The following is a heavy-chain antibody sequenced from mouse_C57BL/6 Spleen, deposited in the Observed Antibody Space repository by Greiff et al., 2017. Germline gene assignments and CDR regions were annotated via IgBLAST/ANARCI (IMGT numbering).Heavy chain of an antibody. CDR3: ARRGGGNGYYFDY. CDR1: GYTFTDYN. V-gene: IGHV1-18*01. D-gene: IGHD2-1*01. J-gene: IGHJ2*01. CDR2: INPNNGGT. Sequence: EVKLMESGPELVKPGASVKIPCKASGYTFTDYNMDWVQQSHGKSLGWIGDINPNNGGTIYTQKFKGKATLTVDKSSSTAYMELRSLTSEDTAVYYCARRGGGNGYYFDYWGQGTTLTVSS.